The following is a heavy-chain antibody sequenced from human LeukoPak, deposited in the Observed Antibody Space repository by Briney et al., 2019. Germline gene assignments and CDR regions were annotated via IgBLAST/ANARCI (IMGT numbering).Heavy chain of an antibody. J-gene: IGHJ3*02. CDR3: AKARSGYYDI. D-gene: IGHD5-18*01. Sequence: GGSLRLSCAASGFTFDDYAMHWVRQAPGKGLEWVSGISWNSGSIGYADSVKGRFTISRDNAKSSLYLQMNSLRAEDTALYYCAKARSGYYDIWGQGTMVTVSS. CDR1: GFTFDDYA. V-gene: IGHV3-9*01. CDR2: ISWNSGSI.